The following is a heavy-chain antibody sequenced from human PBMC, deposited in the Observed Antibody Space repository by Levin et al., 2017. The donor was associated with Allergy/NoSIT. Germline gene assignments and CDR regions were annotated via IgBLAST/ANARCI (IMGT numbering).Heavy chain of an antibody. V-gene: IGHV4-38-2*01. CDR2: IYHSGST. Sequence: ESLKISCAVSGYSISSGYYWGWIRQPPGKGLEWIGSIYHSGSTYYNPSLKSRVTISVDTSKNQFSLKLSSVTAADTAVYYCARYCGDCYSPLPYYYHDYGMDVWGQGTTVTVSS. J-gene: IGHJ6*02. CDR1: GYSISSGYY. CDR3: ARYCGDCYSPLPYYYHDYGMDV. D-gene: IGHD2-21*02.